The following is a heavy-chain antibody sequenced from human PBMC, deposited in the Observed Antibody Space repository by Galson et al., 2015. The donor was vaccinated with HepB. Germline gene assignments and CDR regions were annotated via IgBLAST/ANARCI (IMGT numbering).Heavy chain of an antibody. CDR2: INAGNGNT. CDR3: AREVPSDWYFDL. Sequence: SVKVSCKASGYTFTSYAMHWVRQAPGQRLEWMGWINAGNGNTKYSQKFQGRVTITRDTSASTAYMELSSLRSEDTAVYYCAREVPSDWYFDLWGRGTLVTVSS. J-gene: IGHJ2*01. V-gene: IGHV1-3*01. CDR1: GYTFTSYA.